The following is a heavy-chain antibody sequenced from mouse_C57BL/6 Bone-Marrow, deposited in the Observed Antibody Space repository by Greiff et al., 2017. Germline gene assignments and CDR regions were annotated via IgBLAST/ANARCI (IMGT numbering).Heavy chain of an antibody. V-gene: IGHV5-15*04. CDR2: ISNLAYSI. CDR1: GFTFSDYG. D-gene: IGHD1-1*01. Sequence: EVKLVESGGGLVQPGGSLKLSCAASGFTFSDYGMAWVRQAPRKGPEWVAFISNLAYSIYYADTVTGRFTISRENAKNTLYLEMSSLRSEDTAMYYCARQGYGSRRYFDYWGQGTTLTVSS. CDR3: ARQGYGSRRYFDY. J-gene: IGHJ2*01.